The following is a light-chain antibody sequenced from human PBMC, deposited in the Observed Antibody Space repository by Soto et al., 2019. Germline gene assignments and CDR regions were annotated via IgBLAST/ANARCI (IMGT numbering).Light chain of an antibody. Sequence: QSVLTQPPSASWSPGQSVTISCTGTSDDVGGYDYVSWYHQHPGKAPKLMIYEVTKRPLGVPDRFSGSTSGNTASLTVSGLQAEDEADYYCSSYAGSDNPYVFGTGTKVTVL. CDR3: SSYAGSDNPYV. CDR1: SDDVGGYDY. J-gene: IGLJ1*01. CDR2: EVT. V-gene: IGLV2-8*01.